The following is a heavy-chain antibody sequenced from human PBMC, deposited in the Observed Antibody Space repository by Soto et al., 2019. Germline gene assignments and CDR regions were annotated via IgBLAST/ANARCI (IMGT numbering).Heavy chain of an antibody. CDR1: GFTFSSYD. Sequence: VGSLRLSCAASGFTFSSYDMHWVRQATGKGLEWVSAIGTAGDTYYPGSVKGRFTISRENAKNSLYLQMNSLRAGDTAVYYCARLGDGYNNWYFDLWGRGTLVTVSS. D-gene: IGHD5-12*01. CDR3: ARLGDGYNNWYFDL. J-gene: IGHJ2*01. CDR2: IGTAGDT. V-gene: IGHV3-13*01.